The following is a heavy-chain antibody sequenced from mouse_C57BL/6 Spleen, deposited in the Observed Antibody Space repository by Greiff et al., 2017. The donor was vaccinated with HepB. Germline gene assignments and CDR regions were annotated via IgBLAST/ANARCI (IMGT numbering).Heavy chain of an antibody. Sequence: EVMLVESGGGLVQPGGSLSLSCAASGFTFTDYYMSWVRQPPGKALEWLGFIRNKANGYTTEYSASVKGRFTISRDNSQSILCLQMNALRAEDSATYYCARYEGYSAWFAYWGQGTLVTVSA. CDR3: ARYEGYSAWFAY. V-gene: IGHV7-3*01. J-gene: IGHJ3*01. D-gene: IGHD3-1*01. CDR1: GFTFTDYY. CDR2: IRNKANGYTT.